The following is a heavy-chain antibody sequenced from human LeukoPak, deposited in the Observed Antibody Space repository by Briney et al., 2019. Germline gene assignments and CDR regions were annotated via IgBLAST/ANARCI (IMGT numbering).Heavy chain of an antibody. CDR3: ARHGIITMVRGIDP. D-gene: IGHD3-10*01. CDR2: INHSGST. J-gene: IGHJ5*02. CDR1: GGSFSGYY. V-gene: IGHV4-34*01. Sequence: PSETLSLTCAVYGGSFSGYYWSWIRQPPGKGLEWIGEINHSGSTNYNPSLKSRVTISVDTSKNQFSLKLSSVTAADTAVYYCARHGIITMVRGIDPWGQGTLVTVSS.